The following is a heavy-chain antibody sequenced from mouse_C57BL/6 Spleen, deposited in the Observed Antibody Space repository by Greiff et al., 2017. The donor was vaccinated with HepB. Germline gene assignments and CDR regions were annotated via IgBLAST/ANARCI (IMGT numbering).Heavy chain of an antibody. CDR2: IYPGDGDT. CDR1: GYAFSSYW. V-gene: IGHV1-80*01. Sequence: VQLQQSGAELVKPGASVKISCKASGYAFSSYWMNWVKQRPGKGLEWIGQIYPGDGDTNYNGKFKGKATLTADKSSSTAYMQRSSLTSEDSAVYFCARDYGSSHFDYWGQGTTLTVSS. J-gene: IGHJ2*01. D-gene: IGHD1-1*01. CDR3: ARDYGSSHFDY.